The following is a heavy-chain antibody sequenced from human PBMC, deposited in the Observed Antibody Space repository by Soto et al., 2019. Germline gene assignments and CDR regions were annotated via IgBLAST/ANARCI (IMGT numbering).Heavy chain of an antibody. CDR2: IIPIFGST. CDR3: ARERGSGSYSKVGYFYYGLDV. CDR1: GGTFSTYA. V-gene: IGHV1-69*13. Sequence: SVKVSCKASGGTFSTYAISWLRQAPGQGLEWMGEIIPIFGSTSYAQRFQGRLTLAADESTSTAYMELSSLTSDDTAVYSCARERGSGSYSKVGYFYYGLDVWGQGTTVTVSS. J-gene: IGHJ6*02. D-gene: IGHD3-10*01.